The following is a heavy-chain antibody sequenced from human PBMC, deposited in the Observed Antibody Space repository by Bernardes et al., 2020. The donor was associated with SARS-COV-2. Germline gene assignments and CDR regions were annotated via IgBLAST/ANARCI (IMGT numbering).Heavy chain of an antibody. CDR1: GGSISSGGYY. Sequence: SETLSLTCTVSGGSISSGGYYWSWIRQHPGKGLEWIVSIYYSGSTYYNPSLKSRVTISVDTSKNQFSLKLSSVTAADTAVYYCARAPMIVVVIDAFDIWGQGTMVTVSS. CDR3: ARAPMIVVVIDAFDI. V-gene: IGHV4-31*03. D-gene: IGHD3-22*01. CDR2: IYYSGST. J-gene: IGHJ3*02.